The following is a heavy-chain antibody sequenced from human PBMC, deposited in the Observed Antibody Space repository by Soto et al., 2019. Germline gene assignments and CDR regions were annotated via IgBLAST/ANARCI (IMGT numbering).Heavy chain of an antibody. V-gene: IGHV6-1*01. D-gene: IGHD3-22*01. CDR2: TYYRSKWYN. Sequence: SQTLSLTCAISGDSVSSNSAAWNWIRQSPSRGLEWLGRTYYRSKWYNDYAVSVKSRITINPDTSKNQFSLKLSSVTAADTAVYYCARGLISGYYLYDAFDIWGQGTMVTVSS. J-gene: IGHJ3*02. CDR1: GDSVSSNSAA. CDR3: ARGLISGYYLYDAFDI.